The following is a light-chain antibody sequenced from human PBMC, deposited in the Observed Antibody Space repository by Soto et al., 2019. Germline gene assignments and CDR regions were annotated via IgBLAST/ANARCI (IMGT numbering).Light chain of an antibody. J-gene: IGLJ1*01. CDR2: DVS. Sequence: QSALTQPASVSGSPGQSITISCTGTSSDVGGYNYVSWYQHHPGKAPKLIIYDVSNRPSGVSIRFSGSKSDNTASLTISGLQPQDEDDYHCNSYTTSNARQIVFGTGTKVTVL. CDR3: NSYTTSNARQIV. CDR1: SSDVGGYNY. V-gene: IGLV2-14*03.